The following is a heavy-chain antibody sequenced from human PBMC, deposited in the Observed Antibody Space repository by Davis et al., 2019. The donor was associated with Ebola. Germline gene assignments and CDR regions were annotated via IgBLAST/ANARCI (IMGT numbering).Heavy chain of an antibody. Sequence: GESLKIFREASGFILTNYWTSLVRQAPGKGLEWVANINQNGRSKDYLDSVKGRFTISRDNGKNSLYLQMISLRIEETDTYYCAIHGDVGFGGQGTLVTVS. CDR3: AIHGDVGF. J-gene: IGHJ4*02. D-gene: IGHD4-17*01. CDR1: GFILTNYW. CDR2: INQNGRSK. V-gene: IGHV3-7*01.